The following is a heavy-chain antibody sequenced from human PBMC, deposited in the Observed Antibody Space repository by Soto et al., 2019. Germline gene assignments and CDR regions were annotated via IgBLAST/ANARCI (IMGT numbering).Heavy chain of an antibody. CDR1: GYTFTSYY. V-gene: IGHV1-46*01. J-gene: IGHJ3*02. CDR2: INPSGGST. CDR3: ARDTIVVVPAAEGPDAFDI. D-gene: IGHD2-2*01. Sequence: GASVKVSCKASGYTFTSYYMHWVRQAPGQGLEWMGIINPSGGSTSYAQKFQGRVTMTRDTSTSTVYMELSSLRSEDTAVYYCARDTIVVVPAAEGPDAFDIWGQGTMVTVSS.